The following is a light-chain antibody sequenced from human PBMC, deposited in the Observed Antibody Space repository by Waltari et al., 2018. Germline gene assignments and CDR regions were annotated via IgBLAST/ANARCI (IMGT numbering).Light chain of an antibody. V-gene: IGLV3-9*01. CDR1: NLGRKS. Sequence: SYDLTDSISVSVALGQTAKIACGGNNLGRKSVHWYQQKPGQAPILVIYRDIRRPSGFPERFSGSNSGNTATLTISRAQVVDEADYFCQVWASGTYVFAGGTKLTVL. CDR2: RDI. CDR3: QVWASGTYV. J-gene: IGLJ1*01.